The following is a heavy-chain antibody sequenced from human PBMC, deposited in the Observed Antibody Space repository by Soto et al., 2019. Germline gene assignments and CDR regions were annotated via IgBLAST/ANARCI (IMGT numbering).Heavy chain of an antibody. CDR2: IIPIFGTA. CDR3: AREMVRGVGSDY. J-gene: IGHJ4*02. V-gene: IGHV1-69*13. CDR1: GGTFSSYA. Sequence: SVKVSCKASGGTFSSYAITWVRQAPGQGLEWMGGIIPIFGTANYAQKFQARVTITADESTSTAYMELSSLRSDDTAVFYCAREMVRGVGSDYWGQGTLVTVSS. D-gene: IGHD3-10*01.